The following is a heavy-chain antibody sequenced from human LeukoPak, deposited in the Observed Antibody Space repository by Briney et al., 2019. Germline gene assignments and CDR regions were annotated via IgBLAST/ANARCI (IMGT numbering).Heavy chain of an antibody. CDR3: ARDLNREDFDY. CDR1: GFTVSLNF. D-gene: IGHD1-14*01. J-gene: IGHJ4*02. CDR2: IWLDGSAT. Sequence: GGSLRLSCAASGFTVSLNFMNWVRQAPGKGLEWVAIIWLDGSATYYGDSVKGRFTISRDNSNNTLYLQMNSLRVEDTAVYYCARDLNREDFDYWGQGTLVVVSS. V-gene: IGHV3-33*08.